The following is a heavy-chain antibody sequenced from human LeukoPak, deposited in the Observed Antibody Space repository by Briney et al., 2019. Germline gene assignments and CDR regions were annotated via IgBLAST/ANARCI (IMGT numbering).Heavy chain of an antibody. J-gene: IGHJ4*02. Sequence: GGSLRLSCEVSGVTSSNAWMSWVRQAPGKGLEWVGRVKSKTDGGTTDYAAPVKGRFTISRDDSKNTLYLQMNSLKTEDTAVYYCTTADYGGNFLFDYWGQGTLVTVSS. V-gene: IGHV3-15*01. CDR3: TTADYGGNFLFDY. D-gene: IGHD4-23*01. CDR1: GVTSSNAW. CDR2: VKSKTDGGTT.